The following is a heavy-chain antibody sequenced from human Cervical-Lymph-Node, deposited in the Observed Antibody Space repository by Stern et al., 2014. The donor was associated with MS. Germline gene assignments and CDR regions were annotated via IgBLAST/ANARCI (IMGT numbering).Heavy chain of an antibody. V-gene: IGHV4-59*01. CDR3: AGAHRLWFGEGVY. CDR2: IYYSGST. CDR1: GGSISSYY. D-gene: IGHD3-10*01. J-gene: IGHJ4*02. Sequence: QLQLQESGPGLVKPSETLSLTCTVSGGSISSYYWSWIRQPPGKGLEWIGYIYYSGSTNYNPSLKSRVTISVDTSQNQFSRKLSSGTAADTAVYYCAGAHRLWFGEGVYWGQGTLVTVSS.